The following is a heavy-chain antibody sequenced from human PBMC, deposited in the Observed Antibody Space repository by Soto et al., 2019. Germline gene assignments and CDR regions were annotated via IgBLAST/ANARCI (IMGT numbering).Heavy chain of an antibody. Sequence: SETLSLTCTVSGGSISSSSYYWGWIRQPPGKGLEWIGSIYYSGSTYYNPSLKSRVTISVDTSKNQFSLKLSSVTAADTAVYYCERKRVVVDARIYYYYGMDVWGQGTTATVSS. J-gene: IGHJ6*02. CDR2: IYYSGST. CDR1: GGSISSSSYY. V-gene: IGHV4-39*01. D-gene: IGHD2-15*01. CDR3: ERKRVVVDARIYYYYGMDV.